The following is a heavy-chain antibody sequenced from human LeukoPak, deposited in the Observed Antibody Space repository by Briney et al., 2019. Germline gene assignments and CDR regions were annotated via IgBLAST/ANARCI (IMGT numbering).Heavy chain of an antibody. Sequence: PGGSLRLSCAASGFTFSDYFMSWIRQAPGKGLEWVSYISSSGNTKYYADSVKGRFTISRDNANYSLFLRMNSLRAEDTAVYYCARGDRDYIYDYWGRGTLVTVSS. CDR3: ARGDRDYIYDY. V-gene: IGHV3-11*01. CDR2: ISSSGNTK. J-gene: IGHJ4*02. D-gene: IGHD4-11*01. CDR1: GFTFSDYF.